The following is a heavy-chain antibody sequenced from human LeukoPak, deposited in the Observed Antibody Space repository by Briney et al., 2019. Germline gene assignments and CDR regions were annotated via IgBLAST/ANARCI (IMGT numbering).Heavy chain of an antibody. D-gene: IGHD2-8*01. CDR2: INHSGST. Sequence: SETLSLTCAVYGGSFSGYYWSWIRQPPGKGLEWIGEINHSGSTNYNPSLRSRVTISVDTSKNQFSLKLSSVTAADTAVYYCAQNGQSGFSFDPWGQGTLVTVSS. CDR1: GGSFSGYY. J-gene: IGHJ5*02. V-gene: IGHV4-34*01. CDR3: AQNGQSGFSFDP.